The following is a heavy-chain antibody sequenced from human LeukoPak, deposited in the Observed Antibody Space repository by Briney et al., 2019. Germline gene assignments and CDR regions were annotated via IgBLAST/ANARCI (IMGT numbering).Heavy chain of an antibody. J-gene: IGHJ4*02. CDR2: ISGSGGST. CDR1: GFTFSSYA. Sequence: GGSLRLSCAASGFTFSSYAMSWVRQAPGKGLEWVSAISGSGGSTYYADSVKGRFTISRDNSKNTLYLQMNSLRAEDTAVYYCAKYLGQYYYDSSGLDYWGQGTLVTVYS. CDR3: AKYLGQYYYDSSGLDY. D-gene: IGHD3-22*01. V-gene: IGHV3-23*01.